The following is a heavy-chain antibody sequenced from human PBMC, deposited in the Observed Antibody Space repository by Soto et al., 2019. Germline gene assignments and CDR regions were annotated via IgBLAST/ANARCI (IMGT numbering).Heavy chain of an antibody. V-gene: IGHV1-69*06. J-gene: IGHJ4*02. Sequence: SVKVSCKTSGDIFSGYSISWVRQAPGQGLEWMGGIIPIFGTTNYAQRFHGRVTITADKSTSTVYMELYSLKSEDTAVYYGTRDVGSGYDPGDYWGQGTLVTVS. CDR1: GDIFSGYS. CDR3: TRDVGSGYDPGDY. D-gene: IGHD5-12*01. CDR2: IIPIFGTT.